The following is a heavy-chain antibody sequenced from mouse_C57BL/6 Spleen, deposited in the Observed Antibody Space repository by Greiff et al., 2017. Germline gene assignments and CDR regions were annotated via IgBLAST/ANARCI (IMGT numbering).Heavy chain of an antibody. CDR2: INPYNGGT. CDR1: GYTFTDYY. D-gene: IGHD2-3*01. V-gene: IGHV1-19*01. CDR3: ANDGYYAYYYAMDY. J-gene: IGHJ4*01. Sequence: EVQLQQSGPVLVKPGASVKMSCKASGYTFTDYYMNWVKQSHGKSLEWIGVINPYNGGTSYNQKFKGKATLTVDKSSSTAYMELNSLTSEDSAVYYCANDGYYAYYYAMDYWGQGTSVTVSS.